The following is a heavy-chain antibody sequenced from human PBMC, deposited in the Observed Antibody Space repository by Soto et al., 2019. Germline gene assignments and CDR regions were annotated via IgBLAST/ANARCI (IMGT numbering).Heavy chain of an antibody. CDR3: AAVAGGFRFDH. CDR1: GSTFSYYF. Sequence: PGGSLRLSCVMSGSTFSYYFMSWIGQTPGKGLEWISYISSTTNYTNYADSVKGRFTISRDNAKNSLYLHMNTLRADDTAVYYCAAVAGGFRFDHWGQGTLVTAPQ. V-gene: IGHV3-11*06. D-gene: IGHD6-19*01. J-gene: IGHJ4*02. CDR2: ISSTTNYT.